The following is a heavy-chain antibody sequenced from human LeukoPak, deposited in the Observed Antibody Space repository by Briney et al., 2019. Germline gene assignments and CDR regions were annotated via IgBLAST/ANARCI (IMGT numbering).Heavy chain of an antibody. D-gene: IGHD3-16*01. Sequence: SVTLSLTCTVSGGSISSYYWSWIRQPPGKGLEWIGYIYYSGSTNYNPSLKSQVTISVDTSKNQFSLKLSSVTAADTAVYYCARNAWGDAFDIWGQGTMVTVSS. V-gene: IGHV4-59*01. J-gene: IGHJ3*02. CDR2: IYYSGST. CDR3: ARNAWGDAFDI. CDR1: GGSISSYY.